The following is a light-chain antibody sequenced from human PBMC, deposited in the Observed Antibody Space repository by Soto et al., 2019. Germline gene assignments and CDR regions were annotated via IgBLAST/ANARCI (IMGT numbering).Light chain of an antibody. CDR2: GAS. CDR3: QQYNSWPRT. V-gene: IGKV3-15*01. J-gene: IGKJ1*01. CDR1: QSVNSN. Sequence: EIVMTQSPATLSVSPGERATLSCRASQSVNSNLAWYQQKPGQAPRLLIYGASSRANGIPARFSGSGSGTEFTLTNTSLQSEDFSVYYCQQYNSWPRTFGQGTKVEIK.